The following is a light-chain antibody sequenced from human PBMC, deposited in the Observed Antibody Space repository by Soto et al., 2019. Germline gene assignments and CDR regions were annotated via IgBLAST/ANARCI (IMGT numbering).Light chain of an antibody. V-gene: IGKV3-11*01. CDR3: QQRSNWIT. CDR1: QSVSSY. J-gene: IGKJ5*01. Sequence: EIVLTQSPATLSVFPGERATLSCRASQSVSSYLAWYQQKPGQAPRLLLYDASNRATGIPARFSGSGSGTAFTLTISSLEPEDFAVYYCQQRSNWITFGQGTRLEIE. CDR2: DAS.